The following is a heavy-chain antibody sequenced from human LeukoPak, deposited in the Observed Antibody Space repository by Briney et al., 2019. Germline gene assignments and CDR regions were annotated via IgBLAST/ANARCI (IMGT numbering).Heavy chain of an antibody. Sequence: SETLSLTCTVSGGSISSSSYYWGWIRQAPGKGLEWIGSIYYSGSTYYNPSLKSRVTISVDTSKNQFSLKLSSVTAADTAVYYCASPYYYDSTGWAFDIWGQGTMVTVSS. CDR2: IYYSGST. CDR1: GGSISSSSYY. J-gene: IGHJ3*02. V-gene: IGHV4-39*01. D-gene: IGHD3-22*01. CDR3: ASPYYYDSTGWAFDI.